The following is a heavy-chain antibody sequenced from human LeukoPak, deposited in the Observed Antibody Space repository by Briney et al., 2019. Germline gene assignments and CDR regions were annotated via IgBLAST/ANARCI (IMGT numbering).Heavy chain of an antibody. CDR3: ARVSSGWYVVDY. D-gene: IGHD6-19*01. V-gene: IGHV3-74*03. CDR1: GFTFSITW. Sequence: GGSLRLSCAASGFTFSITWMHWVRQPPGKGLVWVARITSDGSSTTYAESVKGRFTISRDNAKNTLYLQMNSLRAEDTAVYYCARVSSGWYVVDYWGQGTLVTVSS. J-gene: IGHJ4*02. CDR2: ITSDGSST.